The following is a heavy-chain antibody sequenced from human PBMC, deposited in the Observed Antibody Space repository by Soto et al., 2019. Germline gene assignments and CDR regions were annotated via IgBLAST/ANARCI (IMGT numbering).Heavy chain of an antibody. V-gene: IGHV4-34*01. CDR1: GGSFSGYY. Sequence: QVQLQQWGAGLLKPSETLSLTCAVYGGSFSGYYWSWIRQPPGKGLEWIGEINHSGSTNYNPSLKSRVTISVDTSKNQFSLKLSSVTAADTAVYYCARDARLRRKEYFQHWGQGTLVTVSS. J-gene: IGHJ1*01. CDR2: INHSGST. D-gene: IGHD6-25*01. CDR3: ARDARLRRKEYFQH.